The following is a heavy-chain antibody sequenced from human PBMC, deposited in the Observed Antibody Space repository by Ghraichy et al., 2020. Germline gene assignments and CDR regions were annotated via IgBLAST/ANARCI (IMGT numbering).Heavy chain of an antibody. CDR3: ARDRYGSGNFFDY. J-gene: IGHJ4*02. V-gene: IGHV4-4*07. Sequence: SETLSLTCTVSGDSISNYYWSWIRQPAGKGLEWIGRIYTSGSTNYNPSLKGRATMSVDTSKNQFSLTLTSVTAADTAVYYCARDRYGSGNFFDYWGQGTLVTVSS. CDR1: GDSISNYY. CDR2: IYTSGST. D-gene: IGHD3-10*01.